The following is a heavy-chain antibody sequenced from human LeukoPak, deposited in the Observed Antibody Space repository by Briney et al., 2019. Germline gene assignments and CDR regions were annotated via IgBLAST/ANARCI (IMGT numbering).Heavy chain of an antibody. CDR2: IYYSGST. CDR1: GASISSYY. Sequence: SETLSLTCTVSGASISSYYWSWIRQPPGKGREWIGYIYYSGSTNYNPSLKSRVTRSVDTSKNQFSLKLSSVTAADTAVYYCARCHSGSYYYYYYYYMDVWGKGTTVTVSS. V-gene: IGHV4-59*01. J-gene: IGHJ6*03. D-gene: IGHD1-26*01. CDR3: ARCHSGSYYYYYYYYMDV.